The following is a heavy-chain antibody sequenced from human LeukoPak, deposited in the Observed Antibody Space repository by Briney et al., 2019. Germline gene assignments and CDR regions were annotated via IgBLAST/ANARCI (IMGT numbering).Heavy chain of an antibody. J-gene: IGHJ5*02. D-gene: IGHD3-3*01. CDR2: ISSSGSTI. V-gene: IGHV3-11*01. CDR1: GFTFSDYY. CDR3: ARDDYDFWSGYYTGVWFDP. Sequence: GGSLRLSCAASGFTFSDYYMSWIRQAPGKGLEWVSYISSSGSTIYYADSVKGRFTISRDNAKNSLYLQMNSLRAEDTVVYYCARDDYDFWSGYYTGVWFDPWGQGTLVTVSS.